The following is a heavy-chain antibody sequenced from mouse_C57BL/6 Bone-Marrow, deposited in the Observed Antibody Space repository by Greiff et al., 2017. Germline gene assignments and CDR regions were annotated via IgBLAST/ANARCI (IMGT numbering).Heavy chain of an antibody. CDR1: GFTFSSYA. Sequence: DVMLVESGGGLVKPGGSLKLSCAASGFTFSSYAMSWVRQTPEKRLEWVATISDGGSYTYYPDNVKGRFTISRDNAKNNLYLQMSHLKSEDTAMYYCARERDGYYSFAYWGQGTLVTVSA. J-gene: IGHJ3*01. D-gene: IGHD2-3*01. V-gene: IGHV5-4*01. CDR2: ISDGGSYT. CDR3: ARERDGYYSFAY.